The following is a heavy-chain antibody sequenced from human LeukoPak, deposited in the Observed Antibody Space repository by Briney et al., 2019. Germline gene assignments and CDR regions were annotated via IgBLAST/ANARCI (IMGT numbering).Heavy chain of an antibody. CDR2: ISAYNGNT. CDR3: ARDLLFDLYGMDV. Sequence: ASVKVSCKASGYTFTSYGISWVRQAPGQGLEWMGWISAYNGNTNYAQKFQGRVTMTRDTSISTAYMELSRLRSDDTAVYYCARDLLFDLYGMDVWGQGTTVTVSS. J-gene: IGHJ6*02. CDR1: GYTFTSYG. D-gene: IGHD3-10*01. V-gene: IGHV1-18*01.